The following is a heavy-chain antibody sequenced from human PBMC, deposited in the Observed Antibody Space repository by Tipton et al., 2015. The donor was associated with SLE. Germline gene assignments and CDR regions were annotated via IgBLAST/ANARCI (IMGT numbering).Heavy chain of an antibody. CDR3: ATGGAAARPWYFDY. J-gene: IGHJ4*02. D-gene: IGHD6-6*01. CDR1: GSSISSYY. CDR2: IHYSGST. V-gene: IGHV4-59*01. Sequence: LRLSCTVSGSSISSYYWSWIRQPPGKGLEWIGYIHYSGSTNYNPSLKSRVTILVDTSKSQFSLKLTSVTAADTAVYYCATGGAAARPWYFDYWGQGTLVTVSS.